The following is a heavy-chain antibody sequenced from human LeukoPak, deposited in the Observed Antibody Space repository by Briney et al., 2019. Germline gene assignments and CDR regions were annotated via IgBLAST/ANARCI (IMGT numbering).Heavy chain of an antibody. Sequence: GGSLRLSCAASGFTFSNFGMNWVRQAPGKGLEWVSYISSSSSYIYYADSVRGRFTISRGNAKNSLYLQMNSLRAEDTAVYSCARGADGVSSNSRGWFDPWGQGTLVTVSS. CDR3: ARGADGVSSNSRGWFDP. J-gene: IGHJ5*02. CDR2: ISSSSSYI. D-gene: IGHD2-15*01. V-gene: IGHV3-21*05. CDR1: GFTFSNFG.